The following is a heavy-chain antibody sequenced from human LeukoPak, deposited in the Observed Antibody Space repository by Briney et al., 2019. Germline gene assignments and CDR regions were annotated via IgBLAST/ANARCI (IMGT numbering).Heavy chain of an antibody. Sequence: GGSLRLSCAASGFTFSSYWMSWVRQAPGKGLEWVANIKQDGSEKYYVDSVKGRFTISRDNAKNSLYLQMNSLRAEDTAVYYCARDIGTYYYYYGMDVWGQGTTVTVSS. CDR2: IKQDGSEK. V-gene: IGHV3-7*01. J-gene: IGHJ6*02. CDR3: ARDIGTYYYYYGMDV. D-gene: IGHD1-1*01. CDR1: GFTFSSYW.